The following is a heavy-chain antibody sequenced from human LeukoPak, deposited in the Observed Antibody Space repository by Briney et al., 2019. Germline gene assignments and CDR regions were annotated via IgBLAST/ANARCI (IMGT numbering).Heavy chain of an antibody. V-gene: IGHV3-30*04. CDR1: GLTYSSYA. D-gene: IGHD6-19*01. J-gene: IGHJ3*02. Sequence: GGSLRLSCAASGLTYSSYAMHWVRQAPGKGLEWVAVISYDGSNKYYADPAKGRFTISRDNSKNTLYLQMNSLRAEDTAVYYCARDPPIAVAGTGGDAFDIWGQGTMVTVSS. CDR3: ARDPPIAVAGTGGDAFDI. CDR2: ISYDGSNK.